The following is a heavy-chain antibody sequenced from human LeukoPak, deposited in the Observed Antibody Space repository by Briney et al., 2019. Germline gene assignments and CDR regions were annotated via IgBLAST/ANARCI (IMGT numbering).Heavy chain of an antibody. Sequence: GAPLKISCKGSGYSFTSYWIGGVRKLLGKGLEWMGITYPGDSEPRYRTSFQGQATISAHKSISTAYLQWSSLNASTTAMYYCARQLPYMIRGGIITPEYWGQKALVT. V-gene: IGHV5-51*01. D-gene: IGHD3-10*01. CDR2: TYPGDSEP. CDR3: ARQLPYMIRGGIITPEY. CDR1: GYSFTSYW. J-gene: IGHJ4*02.